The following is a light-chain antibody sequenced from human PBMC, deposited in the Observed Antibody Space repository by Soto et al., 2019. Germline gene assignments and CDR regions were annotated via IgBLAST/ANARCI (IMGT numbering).Light chain of an antibody. J-gene: IGKJ4*01. CDR3: QQYGTSGT. CDR2: GAS. V-gene: IGKV3-20*01. CDR1: QRVSSNY. Sequence: EIVLPQSPGTLSLSPGERATLSCRASQRVSSNYLAWYQQKPGQAPRLLIYGASSRATGIPDRFSGSGSGTDFTLTISRLEPEDFAVYYCQQYGTSGTFGGGTKVDIK.